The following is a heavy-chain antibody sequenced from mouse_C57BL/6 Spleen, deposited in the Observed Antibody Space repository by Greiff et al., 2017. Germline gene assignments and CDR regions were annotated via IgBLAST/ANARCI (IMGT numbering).Heavy chain of an antibody. CDR1: GYTFTDYY. V-gene: IGHV1-19*01. D-gene: IGHD1-1*01. CDR2: INPYNGGT. Sequence: EVQGVESGPVLVKPGASVKMSCKASGYTFTDYYMNWVKQSHGKSLEWIGVINPYNGGTSYNQKFKGKATLTVDKSSSTAYMELNSLTSEDSAVYYCARPITTVVSFDYWGQGTTLTVSS. CDR3: ARPITTVVSFDY. J-gene: IGHJ2*01.